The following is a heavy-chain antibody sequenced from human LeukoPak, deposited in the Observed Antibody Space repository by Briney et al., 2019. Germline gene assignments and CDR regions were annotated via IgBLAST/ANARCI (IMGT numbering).Heavy chain of an antibody. J-gene: IGHJ4*02. CDR1: GGSISSSSYY. V-gene: IGHV4-61*02. D-gene: IGHD3-22*01. CDR2: IYTSGST. CDR3: AREAVPDSSGYYLYFDS. Sequence: SETLSLTCTVSGGSISSSSYYWSWIRQPAGKGLEWIGRIYTSGSTNYNPSLKSRVTISVDTSKSQFSLKLSSVTAADTAVYYCAREAVPDSSGYYLYFDSWGQGTLVTVSS.